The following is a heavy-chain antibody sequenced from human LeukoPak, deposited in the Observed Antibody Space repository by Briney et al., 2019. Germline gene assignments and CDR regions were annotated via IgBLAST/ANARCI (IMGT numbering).Heavy chain of an antibody. J-gene: IGHJ4*02. CDR1: GYNFPSYG. Sequence: ASVKVSCKASGYNFPSYGITWGRQAPGQGLEWMGWNSPYNGKTNCAQMLQGRFTMTTDRSPNTAYMELRSRRSDDTAMYYCARALLDFWSGRFDYWGQGTLVTVSS. D-gene: IGHD3-3*01. CDR2: NSPYNGKT. V-gene: IGHV1-18*01. CDR3: ARALLDFWSGRFDY.